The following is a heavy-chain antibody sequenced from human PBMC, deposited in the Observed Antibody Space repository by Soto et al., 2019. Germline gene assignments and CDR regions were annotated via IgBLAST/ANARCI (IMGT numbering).Heavy chain of an antibody. CDR1: GGSISSYY. D-gene: IGHD5-18*01. V-gene: IGHV4-59*08. Sequence: SETLSLTCTVSGGSISSYYWSWIRQPPGKGLEWIGYIYYSGSTNYNPSLKSRVTISVDTSKNQFSLKLSSVTAADTAVYYCARHPVPVTDYYYMDVWGKGTTVTVSS. J-gene: IGHJ6*03. CDR3: ARHPVPVTDYYYMDV. CDR2: IYYSGST.